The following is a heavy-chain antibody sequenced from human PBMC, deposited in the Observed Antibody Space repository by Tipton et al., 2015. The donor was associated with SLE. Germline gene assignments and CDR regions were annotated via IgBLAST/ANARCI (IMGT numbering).Heavy chain of an antibody. V-gene: IGHV3-21*01. Sequence: SLRLSCAASGFTFSSYSMNWVRQAPGKGLEWVSSISSSSSYIYYADSVKGRFTISRDNAKNSLYLQMNSLRAEDTAVYYCARVGADTLFDYWGRGTLVTVSS. D-gene: IGHD3-16*01. CDR2: ISSSSSYI. CDR1: GFTFSSYS. CDR3: ARVGADTLFDY. J-gene: IGHJ4*02.